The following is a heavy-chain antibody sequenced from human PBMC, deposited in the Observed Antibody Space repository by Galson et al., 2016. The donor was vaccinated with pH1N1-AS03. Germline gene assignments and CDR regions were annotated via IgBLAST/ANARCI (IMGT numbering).Heavy chain of an antibody. D-gene: IGHD1-26*01. V-gene: IGHV1-2*06. Sequence: SVKVSCKASGYTFTDYYIHWVRQAPGQGLEWMGRLTPNSGVTKFAQKFQGTVSMTTDTSPRTAYMELSRLRSDDTAVSYCARGGGSALDPWGQGTLVTVSS. J-gene: IGHJ5*02. CDR2: LTPNSGVT. CDR1: GYTFTDYY. CDR3: ARGGGSALDP.